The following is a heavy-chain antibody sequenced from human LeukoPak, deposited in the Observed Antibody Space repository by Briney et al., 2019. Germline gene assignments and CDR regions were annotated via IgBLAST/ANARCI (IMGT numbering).Heavy chain of an antibody. CDR3: ARTTEGYCSSASCFGFSYSYYMDV. CDR2: IYYSGST. CDR1: GGSISSSNSY. Sequence: SETLSLTCTVSGGSISSSNSYWGWIRQPPGKGLEWIGYIYYSGSTNYNPSLKSRVTISVDTSKNQFSLKLSSVIAADTAVYYCARTTEGYCSSASCFGFSYSYYMDVWGKGTTVTISS. V-gene: IGHV4-61*05. J-gene: IGHJ6*03. D-gene: IGHD2-2*01.